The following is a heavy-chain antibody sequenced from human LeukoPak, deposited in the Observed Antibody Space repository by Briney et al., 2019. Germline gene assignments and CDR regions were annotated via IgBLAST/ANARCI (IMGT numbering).Heavy chain of an antibody. CDR2: ICSSGSA. Sequence: SETLSLTCTVSGGSISSGVYCWSWIRQRPGEGLQWIGYICSSGSAYYNPSLKSRVTISVDASEKQISLSLRSVTAADTAMYYCASTTRVAPDGRAEYFQHWGQGTLGIVSS. D-gene: IGHD5-12*01. CDR3: ASTTRVAPDGRAEYFQH. CDR1: GGSISSGVYC. V-gene: IGHV4-31*03. J-gene: IGHJ1*01.